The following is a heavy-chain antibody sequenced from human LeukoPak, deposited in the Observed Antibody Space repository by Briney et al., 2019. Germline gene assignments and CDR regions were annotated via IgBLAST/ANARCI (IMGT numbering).Heavy chain of an antibody. CDR2: IFGSGGSA. J-gene: IGHJ4*02. V-gene: IGHV3-23*01. D-gene: IGHD6-19*01. CDR3: AKTTTGYSSGRYPGWPADY. Sequence: GGSLRLSCAASGFTFNSYAMYWVRQAPGKGLEWVSGIFGSGGSAHYADSVKGRFTISRDNSKNTVYLQMNSLRAEDTAVYYCAKTTTGYSSGRYPGWPADYWGQGTLVTVSS. CDR1: GFTFNSYA.